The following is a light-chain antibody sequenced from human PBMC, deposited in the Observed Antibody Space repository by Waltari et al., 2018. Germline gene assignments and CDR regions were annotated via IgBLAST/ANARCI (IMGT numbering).Light chain of an antibody. CDR1: QSVLYGANNKNY. CDR2: WAS. J-gene: IGKJ1*01. Sequence: DIVLTQPPDSLAVSLGESATTNCKTSQSVLYGANNKNYLGWYQLRPGQPPKLLIYWASTRESGVPDRFSGSGSGTDFTLTISSLQAEDVAVYYCHQSYTTPRTFGQGTKVEIK. V-gene: IGKV4-1*01. CDR3: HQSYTTPRT.